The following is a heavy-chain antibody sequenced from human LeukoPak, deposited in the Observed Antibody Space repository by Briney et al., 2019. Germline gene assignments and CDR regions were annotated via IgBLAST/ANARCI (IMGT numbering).Heavy chain of an antibody. J-gene: IGHJ5*02. CDR1: GFTFSSYA. CDR3: AKDSGLGTAMAPSWFDP. Sequence: TGGSLRLSCAASGFTFSSYAMSWVRQAPGKGLEWVSAISGSGGSTYYADSVKGRFTISRDNSKNKLYLQMNSLRAEDTAVYYCAKDSGLGTAMAPSWFDPWGQGTLVTVSS. D-gene: IGHD5-18*01. V-gene: IGHV3-23*01. CDR2: ISGSGGST.